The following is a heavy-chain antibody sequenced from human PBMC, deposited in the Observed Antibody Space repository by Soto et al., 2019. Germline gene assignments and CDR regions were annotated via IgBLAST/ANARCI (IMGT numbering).Heavy chain of an antibody. CDR3: AVGRQQQLYYYYGMDV. Sequence: SVKVSCKASGGTFSSYAISWVRQAPGQGLGWMGGIIPIFGTANYAQKFQGRVTITADKSTSTAYMELSSLRSEDTAVYYCAVGRQQQLYYYYGMDVWGQGTTVTVSS. D-gene: IGHD6-13*01. CDR1: GGTFSSYA. V-gene: IGHV1-69*06. J-gene: IGHJ6*02. CDR2: IIPIFGTA.